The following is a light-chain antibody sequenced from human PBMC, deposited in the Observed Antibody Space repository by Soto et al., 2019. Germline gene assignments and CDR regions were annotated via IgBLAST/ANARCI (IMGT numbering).Light chain of an antibody. V-gene: IGLV2-8*01. CDR2: QVT. Sequence: QSVLTQPPSASGFPGQSVSISCAGTINDVGGYNYVSWYQQHPGKVPQLMIYQVTKRPSGVPGRFSASKSDTTASLTISGLQAEDEGDYYCMSYAGGNRFVFGTGTKVTVL. J-gene: IGLJ1*01. CDR3: MSYAGGNRFV. CDR1: INDVGGYNY.